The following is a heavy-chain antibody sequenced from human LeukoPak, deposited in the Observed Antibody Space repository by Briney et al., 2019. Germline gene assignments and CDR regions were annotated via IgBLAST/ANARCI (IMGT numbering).Heavy chain of an antibody. CDR3: ARLPRYCSGGSCYGGQFDC. CDR1: GFTFSVYA. CDR2: VSTGGGGR. J-gene: IGHJ4*02. D-gene: IGHD2-15*01. Sequence: GGSLRLSCAASGFTFSVYAMTWVRQAPAKGLEWVSGVSTGGGGRYYAGSVKGRFTVSRDNSKNTLYLQMNSLGAEDTAVYYCARLPRYCSGGSCYGGQFDCWGPGTLVTVSS. V-gene: IGHV3-23*01.